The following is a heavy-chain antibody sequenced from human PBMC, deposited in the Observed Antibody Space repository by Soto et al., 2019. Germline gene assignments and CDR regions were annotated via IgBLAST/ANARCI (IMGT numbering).Heavy chain of an antibody. D-gene: IGHD2-21*01. CDR1: GGSVSSGSYY. Sequence: SETVSLTCTVSGGSVSSGSYYWGWFRQSPGKGLEWVGYIYYGGTTSYNPSLKSRVTISLETSKSHFSLRLSSVTAADTAVYYCARLGAYYQSLDPWGTGTLVTVSS. CDR2: IYYGGTT. J-gene: IGHJ5*02. CDR3: ARLGAYYQSLDP. V-gene: IGHV4-61*03.